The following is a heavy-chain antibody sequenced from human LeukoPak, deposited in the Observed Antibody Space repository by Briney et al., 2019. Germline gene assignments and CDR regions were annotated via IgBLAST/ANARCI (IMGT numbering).Heavy chain of an antibody. J-gene: IGHJ1*01. V-gene: IGHV1-2*02. D-gene: IGHD6-19*01. CDR2: IHPNSGGT. CDR3: ARLAAVPG. CDR1: GYTFTHYY. Sequence: ASVKVSCKASGYTFTHYYLHWVRQAPGQGLEWMGWIHPNSGGTNYAQKFQGRVAMTRDTSISTAYMELSSLRSDDTAVYYCARLAAVPGWGQGTPVTVSS.